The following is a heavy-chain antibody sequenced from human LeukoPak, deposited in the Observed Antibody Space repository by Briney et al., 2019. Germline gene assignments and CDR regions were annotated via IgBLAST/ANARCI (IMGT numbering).Heavy chain of an antibody. CDR3: ARDTYYDSSAYDY. CDR2: INPNSGGT. Sequence: ASVKVSCKASGYTFTGYYMHWVRQAPGQGLEWMGWINPNSGGTNYAQKFQGRVTMTRDTSISTAYMELSRLRSDDTAVYYCARDTYYDSSAYDYWGQGTLVTVSS. CDR1: GYTFTGYY. J-gene: IGHJ4*02. V-gene: IGHV1-2*02. D-gene: IGHD3-22*01.